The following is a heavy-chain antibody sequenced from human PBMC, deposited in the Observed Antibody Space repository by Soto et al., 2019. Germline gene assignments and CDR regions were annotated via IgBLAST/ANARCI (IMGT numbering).Heavy chain of an antibody. CDR3: ARNRLKGNYPFVNGMDV. J-gene: IGHJ6*02. V-gene: IGHV3-64*02. Sequence: EVQLVESGEGLVQPGGSLRLSCAASGFTFSSYAMHWVRQAPGKGLEYVSAISSNGGSTYYADSVKGRFTISRDNSKNTLYLQMGSLRAEDMAVYYCARNRLKGNYPFVNGMDVWGQGTTVTVSS. D-gene: IGHD4-4*01. CDR1: GFTFSSYA. CDR2: ISSNGGST.